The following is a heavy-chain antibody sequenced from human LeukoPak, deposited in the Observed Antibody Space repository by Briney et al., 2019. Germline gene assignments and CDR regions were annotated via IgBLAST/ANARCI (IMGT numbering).Heavy chain of an antibody. D-gene: IGHD3-10*01. CDR2: ISSSGSTI. Sequence: GGSLRLSCAASGFTFSSYEMNWVRQAPGKGLEWVSYISSSGSTIYYADSVKGRFTISRDNAKNSLYLQMNSLRAEDTAVYYCARTRRITKVRGAPHWGQGTLVTVSS. J-gene: IGHJ4*02. V-gene: IGHV3-48*03. CDR3: ARTRRITKVRGAPH. CDR1: GFTFSSYE.